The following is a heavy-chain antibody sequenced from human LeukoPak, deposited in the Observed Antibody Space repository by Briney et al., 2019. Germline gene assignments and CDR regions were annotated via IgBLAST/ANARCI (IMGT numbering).Heavy chain of an antibody. CDR2: IYYSGST. V-gene: IGHV4-59*08. J-gene: IGHJ5*02. D-gene: IGHD3-9*01. Sequence: PSETLSLTCTVSGGSISGYYWSWIRQPPGKGLEWIGCIYYSGSTNYNPSLKSRVTISVDTSKDQFSLKLSSVTAADTAVYYCARLEYYDILTGYYRRWFDPWGQGTLVTVSS. CDR1: GGSISGYY. CDR3: ARLEYYDILTGYYRRWFDP.